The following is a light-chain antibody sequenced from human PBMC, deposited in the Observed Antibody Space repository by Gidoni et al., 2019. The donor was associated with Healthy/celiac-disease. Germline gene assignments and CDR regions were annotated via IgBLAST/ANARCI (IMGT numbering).Light chain of an antibody. Sequence: DIQMTTYPSSLSASVGDRVTITCRASQSISSYLNWYQQKPGKAPKLLIYAASSLQSGVPSRFSGSGSGTDFTLTISSLQPEEFATYYCQQSYSTPCTFGQGTKLEIK. CDR1: QSISSY. J-gene: IGKJ2*02. CDR2: AAS. CDR3: QQSYSTPCT. V-gene: IGKV1-39*01.